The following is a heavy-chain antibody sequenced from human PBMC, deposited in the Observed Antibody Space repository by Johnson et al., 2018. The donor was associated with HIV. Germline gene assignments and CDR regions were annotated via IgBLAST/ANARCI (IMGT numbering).Heavy chain of an antibody. CDR1: GFTFSSYA. CDR3: ARDKDAFDI. V-gene: IGHV3-30*04. J-gene: IGHJ3*02. Sequence: HVQLVESGGGVVQPGRSLRLSCAASGFTFSSYAMHWVRQAPGKGLEWVAVISYDGSNKYYADSVKGRFTISRDNSKNTLYLQMNSLRAEDTAVYYCARDKDAFDIWGQGTMVTVSS. CDR2: ISYDGSNK.